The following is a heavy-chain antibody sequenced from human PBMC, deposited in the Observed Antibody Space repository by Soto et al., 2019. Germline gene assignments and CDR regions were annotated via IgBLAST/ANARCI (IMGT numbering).Heavy chain of an antibody. CDR3: AKGAIQQLVTFDY. J-gene: IGHJ4*02. V-gene: IGHV3-23*01. CDR1: GFTFSSYA. Sequence: EVQLLESGGGLVQPGGSLRLSCAASGFTFSSYAMSWVRQAPGKGLEWVSAISGSGGSTYYADSVKGRFTISSDNSKNPLYLQMNSRRAKDTAVYYCAKGAIQQLVTFDYWGQGTLVTVSS. CDR2: ISGSGGST. D-gene: IGHD6-13*01.